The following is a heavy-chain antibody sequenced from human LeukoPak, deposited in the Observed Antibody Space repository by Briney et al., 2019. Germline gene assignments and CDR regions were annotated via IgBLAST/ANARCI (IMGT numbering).Heavy chain of an antibody. CDR1: GYTFTGYY. J-gene: IGHJ4*02. Sequence: AAVKVSCKASGYTFTGYYMHWVRQAPGQGLEWMGWINPNSGGTNYAQKFQGRVTMTRDTSISTAYMELSRLRSDDTAVYYCARDGQSVLARPMDSWGQGNLVTVSS. D-gene: IGHD6-6*01. CDR3: ARDGQSVLARPMDS. CDR2: INPNSGGT. V-gene: IGHV1-2*02.